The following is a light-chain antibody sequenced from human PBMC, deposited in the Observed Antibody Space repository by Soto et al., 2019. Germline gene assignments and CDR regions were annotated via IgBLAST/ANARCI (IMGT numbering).Light chain of an antibody. CDR3: SSYTSSSTDV. J-gene: IGLJ1*01. CDR1: SSDVGGYHY. V-gene: IGLV2-14*01. Sequence: QSALTQPASVSGSPGQSITISCTGTSSDVGGYHYVSWYQQYPGKAPKVMIYDVSNRPSGVSNRSSGSKSGTTASLTISGLQAEDEADYYCSSYTSSSTDVFGTGTKLTVL. CDR2: DVS.